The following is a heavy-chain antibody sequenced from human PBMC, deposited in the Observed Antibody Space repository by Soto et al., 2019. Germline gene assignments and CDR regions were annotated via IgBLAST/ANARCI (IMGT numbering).Heavy chain of an antibody. CDR1: GFTFSSYA. CDR2: IGGSGGST. J-gene: IGHJ3*02. V-gene: IGHV3-23*01. CDR3: AEGQSSGWSGHDFDI. D-gene: IGHD6-13*01. Sequence: EVQLLESGGGLVQPGGSLRLSCAASGFTFSSYAMSWVRQAPGKGLEWVSAIGGSGGSTYYADSVKGRFTISRDNSKNTLNQHMNSLRAEDTAVYYCAEGQSSGWSGHDFDIWGQGTMVTVSS.